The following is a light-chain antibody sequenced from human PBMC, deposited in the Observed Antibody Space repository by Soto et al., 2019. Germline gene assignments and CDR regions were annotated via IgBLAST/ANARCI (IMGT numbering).Light chain of an antibody. CDR3: QQYDDLPLT. CDR1: QDITKY. CDR2: DAS. J-gene: IGKJ4*01. Sequence: DIKMTQSPSTLSASVGERVPITCQASQDITKYLSWYQQKPGKAPKILIYDASNLESGVPSRFSGSRSGTDCSFTISSLQPEDIATYFCQQYDDLPLTLGGGTKVDIK. V-gene: IGKV1-33*01.